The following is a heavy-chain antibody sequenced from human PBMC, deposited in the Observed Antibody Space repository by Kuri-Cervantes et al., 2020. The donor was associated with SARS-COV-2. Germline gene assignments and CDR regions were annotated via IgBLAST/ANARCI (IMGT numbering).Heavy chain of an antibody. V-gene: IGHV3-15*07. CDR2: IKSKTDGGTT. J-gene: IGHJ3*02. Sequence: GGSLRLSCAASGSTFSNAWMNWVRQAPGKGLEWVGRIKSKTDGGTTDYAAPVKGRFTISRDDSKNTLYLQMNSLKTEDTAVYYCTRGLTLHYYDATRAFDIWGQGTMVTVSS. CDR1: GSTFSNAW. CDR3: TRGLTLHYYDATRAFDI. D-gene: IGHD3-22*01.